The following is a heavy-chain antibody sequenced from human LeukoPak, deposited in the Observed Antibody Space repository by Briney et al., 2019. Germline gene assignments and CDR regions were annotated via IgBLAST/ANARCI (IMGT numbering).Heavy chain of an antibody. CDR2: ISYDGSNK. J-gene: IGHJ4*02. CDR1: GFTFSSYA. V-gene: IGHV3-30*04. D-gene: IGHD3-22*01. Sequence: TGGSLRLSCAASGFTFSSYAMNWVRQAPGKGLEWVAVISYDGSNKYYADSVKGRFTISRDNSKNTLYLQMDSLRAEDTAVYYGAREDSSGYYPCFDYWGQGTLVAVSS. CDR3: AREDSSGYYPCFDY.